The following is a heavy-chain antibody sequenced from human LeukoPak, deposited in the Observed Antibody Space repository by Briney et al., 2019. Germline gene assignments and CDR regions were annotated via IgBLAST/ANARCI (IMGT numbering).Heavy chain of an antibody. V-gene: IGHV4-4*07. CDR2: IYSSGSS. CDR3: ARRGPSSGWSVDY. D-gene: IGHD6-19*01. J-gene: IGHJ4*02. CDR1: GGSISSYY. Sequence: SETLSLTCTISGGSISSYYWSWIRQPAGKGLEWIGEIYSSGSSSYSPSLKNRVTMSVDTSKNQFSLKLTSVTAADTAVYYCARRGPSSGWSVDYWGQGTLVTVSS.